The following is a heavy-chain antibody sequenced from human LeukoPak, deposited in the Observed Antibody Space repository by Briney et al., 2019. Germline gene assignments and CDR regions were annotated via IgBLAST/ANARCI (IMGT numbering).Heavy chain of an antibody. D-gene: IGHD2-21*02. CDR1: GYRFTTYW. V-gene: IGHV5-51*01. J-gene: IGHJ4*02. CDR2: IYPGDSDT. Sequence: GESLKISCTGSGYRFTTYWIDWVRQMHGKGLELMGIIYPGDSDTRYSPSFQGLVTISVDKSISTAYLQWSSLKASDTAMYYCAIPPGYCGNDCSFDHWGQGTLVTVSS. CDR3: AIPPGYCGNDCSFDH.